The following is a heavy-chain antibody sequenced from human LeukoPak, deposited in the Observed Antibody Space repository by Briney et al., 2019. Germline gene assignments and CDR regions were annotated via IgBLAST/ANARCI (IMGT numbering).Heavy chain of an antibody. CDR2: IYHTGST. CDR1: GDSISSGGYY. J-gene: IGHJ4*02. V-gene: IGHV4-30-2*01. CDR3: ARHAPDLYCSSTSCYRVFDY. Sequence: SETLSLTCTVSGDSISSGGYYWSWIRQPPGKGLEWIGYIYHTGSTNYNPSLKSRVTISVDKSKNQFSLKLSSVTAADTAVYYCARHAPDLYCSSTSCYRVFDYWGQGTLVTVSS. D-gene: IGHD2-2*01.